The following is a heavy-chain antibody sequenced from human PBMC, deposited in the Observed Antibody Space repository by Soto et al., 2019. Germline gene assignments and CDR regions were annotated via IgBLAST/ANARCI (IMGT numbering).Heavy chain of an antibody. J-gene: IGHJ6*03. CDR1: GFTFSSYA. D-gene: IGHD5-12*01. V-gene: IGHV3-23*01. CDR3: ARDGLYSGYGTYYYYYMDV. CDR2: ISGNGSST. Sequence: GGSLRLSCAASGFTFSSYAMRWLRQAPGKGLEWVSAISGNGSSTYYADSVKGRFTISRDNAKNTLYLQMNSLRAEDTAVYYCARDGLYSGYGTYYYYYMDVWGKGTTVTVS.